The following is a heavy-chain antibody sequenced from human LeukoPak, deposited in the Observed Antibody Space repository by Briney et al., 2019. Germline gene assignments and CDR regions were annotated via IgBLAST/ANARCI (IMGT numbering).Heavy chain of an antibody. CDR1: GFTFSTYW. CDR3: ARDPYSGTYGNTYYYYMDV. Sequence: GGSLRLSCAASGFTFSTYWLSWVRQAPGKGLEWVANIKEDGSEKYYVDSLKGRFTISRDNARNSLYLQMNSLRVEDTAVYYCARDPYSGTYGNTYYYYMDVWGKGTTVTISS. J-gene: IGHJ6*03. CDR2: IKEDGSEK. V-gene: IGHV3-7*01. D-gene: IGHD1-26*01.